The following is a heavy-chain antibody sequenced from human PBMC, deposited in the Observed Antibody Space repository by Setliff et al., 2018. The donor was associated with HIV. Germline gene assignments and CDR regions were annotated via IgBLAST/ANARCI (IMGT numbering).Heavy chain of an antibody. Sequence: PSETLSLTCTVSGGSISSYYWSWIRQPPGKGLEWIGYIYYSGSTNYNPSLKSRVTISVDTSKNQFALKLSSVTAAETAVYYCARNPCSGGNCPDAFDIWGQGTMVTVSS. D-gene: IGHD2-15*01. V-gene: IGHV4-59*01. CDR2: IYYSGST. CDR1: GGSISSYY. CDR3: ARNPCSGGNCPDAFDI. J-gene: IGHJ3*02.